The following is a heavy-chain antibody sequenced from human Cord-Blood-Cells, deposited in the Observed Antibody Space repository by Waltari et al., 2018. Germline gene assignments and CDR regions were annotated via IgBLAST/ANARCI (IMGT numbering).Heavy chain of an antibody. V-gene: IGHV1-69*01. J-gene: IGHJ2*01. Sequence: QVPLVQPGAGGRKPGPPGTVSCKAAGGTSSSFSSRWLRPAPGQGLEWMGGIIPIFGTANYAQKFQGRVTITADESTSTAYMELSSLRSEDTAVYYCARDRGTGGWYFDLWGRGTLVTVSS. CDR3: ARDRGTGGWYFDL. CDR1: GGTSSSFS. CDR2: IIPIFGTA. D-gene: IGHD7-27*01.